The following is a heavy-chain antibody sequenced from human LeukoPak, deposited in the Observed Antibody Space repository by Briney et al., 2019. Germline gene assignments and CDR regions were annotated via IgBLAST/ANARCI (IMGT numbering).Heavy chain of an antibody. J-gene: IGHJ5*02. CDR2: IIPSQNIA. D-gene: IGHD3-10*01. CDR3: ASRQGPTMP. CDR1: GGTFGTFA. Sequence: VASVKVSCKAPGGTFGTFAISWVRQAPGQGLEWMGRIIPSQNIADSADKFQGRVTFTADDSASTAYMELSSLRFDDTAVYYCASRQGPTMPWGQGTPVTTSS. V-gene: IGHV1-69*04.